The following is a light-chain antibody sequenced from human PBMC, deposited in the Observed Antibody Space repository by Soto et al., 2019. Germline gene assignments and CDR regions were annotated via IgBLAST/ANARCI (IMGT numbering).Light chain of an antibody. CDR1: QTINNY. Sequence: DIQMTQCPSSLSASVGDRVTITCRTSQTINNYLNWYQQKPGRAPKLLIYAAYNLQSGVPSRFSGSGSGTDFTLAISALQPDDFATYFCQQTYSIPLTFGGGTKVDI. CDR2: AAY. V-gene: IGKV1-39*01. J-gene: IGKJ4*01. CDR3: QQTYSIPLT.